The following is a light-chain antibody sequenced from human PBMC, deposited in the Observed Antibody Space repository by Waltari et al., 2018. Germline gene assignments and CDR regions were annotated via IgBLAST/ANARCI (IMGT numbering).Light chain of an antibody. Sequence: QSVLTQPTSGSGTPGPRVTIPCSGSSSNIGSKYVYWYQQLPGTAPRLLIYRNNQRPSGVPDRFSGSKSGTSASLAISGLRSDDEADYYCAAWDDTLSGVVFGGGTKLTVL. J-gene: IGLJ2*01. CDR1: SSNIGSKY. V-gene: IGLV1-47*01. CDR3: AAWDDTLSGVV. CDR2: RNN.